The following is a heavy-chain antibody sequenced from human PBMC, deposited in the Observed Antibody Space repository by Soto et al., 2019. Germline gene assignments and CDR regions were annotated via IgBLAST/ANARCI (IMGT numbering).Heavy chain of an antibody. D-gene: IGHD6-19*01. Sequence: EVQLVESGGGLVQPGGSLRLSCVASEFTFNTYWMNWVRQAPGRGLEWVANIKEDGSEKKYVELVKGRFTISRDNAKNSLYLQMNSLRGEDTAVYFCARDWGTPGRGSAVGYYYHYGMDVWGQGTTVTVSS. CDR2: IKEDGSEK. J-gene: IGHJ6*02. V-gene: IGHV3-7*05. CDR3: ARDWGTPGRGSAVGYYYHYGMDV. CDR1: EFTFNTYW.